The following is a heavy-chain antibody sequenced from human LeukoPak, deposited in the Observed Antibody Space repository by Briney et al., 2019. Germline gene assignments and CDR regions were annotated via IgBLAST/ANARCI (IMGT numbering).Heavy chain of an antibody. CDR1: GFTFSSYA. D-gene: IGHD3-3*01. V-gene: IGHV3-30-3*01. CDR3: ARDESLRFLEWLFGR. J-gene: IGHJ4*02. Sequence: GGSLRLSWAASGFTFSSYAMHWVRQAPGKGLEWVAVISYDGSNKYYADSVKGRFTISRDNSKNTLYLQMNSLRAEDTAVYYCARDESLRFLEWLFGRWGQGTLVTVSS. CDR2: ISYDGSNK.